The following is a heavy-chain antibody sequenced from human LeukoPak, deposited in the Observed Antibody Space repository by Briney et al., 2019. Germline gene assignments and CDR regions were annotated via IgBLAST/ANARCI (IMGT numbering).Heavy chain of an antibody. J-gene: IGHJ4*02. CDR1: GFHFSSAW. D-gene: IGHD3-9*01. Sequence: KAGGSLRLSCTASGFHFSSAWIHWVRQAPGKGLEWVARIKSKTSGETRDYVVPVEGRFTISRDDSKNTVYLQMNSLTTEDTARYYCAIDRSEFDDYPIECWGQGSLVTVSS. CDR2: IKSKTSGETR. V-gene: IGHV3-15*01. CDR3: AIDRSEFDDYPIEC.